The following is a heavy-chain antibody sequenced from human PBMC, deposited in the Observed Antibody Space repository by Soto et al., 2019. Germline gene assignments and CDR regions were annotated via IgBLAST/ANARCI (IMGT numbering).Heavy chain of an antibody. CDR2: ISYDGSNK. D-gene: IGHD5-18*01. CDR3: ARDSSIWDTAMADYYYYGMDV. V-gene: IGHV3-30-3*01. J-gene: IGHJ6*02. Sequence: LRLSCAASGFTFSSYAMHWVRQAPGKGLEWVAVISYDGSNKYYADSVKGRFTISRDNSKNTLYLQMNSLRAEDTAVYYCARDSSIWDTAMADYYYYGMDVWGQGTTVTVSS. CDR1: GFTFSSYA.